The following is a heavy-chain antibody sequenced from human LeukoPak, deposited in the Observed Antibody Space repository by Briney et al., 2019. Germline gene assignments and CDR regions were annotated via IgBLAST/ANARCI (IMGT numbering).Heavy chain of an antibody. D-gene: IGHD6-19*01. CDR3: ARDKGGWPNNWFDP. CDR2: IIPIFGTA. CDR1: GGTFSSYA. J-gene: IGHJ5*02. V-gene: IGHV1-69*01. Sequence: ASVKVSCKASGGTFSSYAISWVRQAPGQGLAWMGGIIPIFGTANYAQKFQGRVTITADESTSTAYMELSSLRSEDTAVYYCARDKGGWPNNWFDPWGQGTLVTVSS.